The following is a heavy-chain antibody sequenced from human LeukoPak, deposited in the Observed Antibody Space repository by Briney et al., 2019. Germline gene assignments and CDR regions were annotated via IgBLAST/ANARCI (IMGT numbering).Heavy chain of an antibody. J-gene: IGHJ4*02. CDR2: ISAYNGNT. Sequence: GASVKVSCKASGYTFTSYGISWVRQAPGQGLEWMGWISAYNGNTNYAQKLQGRVTMTTDTSTSTAYMELRSLRSDDTAVYYCARDHYAAMGFGESPVDYWGQGTLVTVSS. CDR1: GYTFTSYG. V-gene: IGHV1-18*01. CDR3: ARDHYAAMGFGESPVDY. D-gene: IGHD3-10*01.